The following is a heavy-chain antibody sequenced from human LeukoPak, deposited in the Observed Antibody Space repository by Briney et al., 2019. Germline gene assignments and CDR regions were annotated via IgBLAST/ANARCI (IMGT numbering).Heavy chain of an antibody. J-gene: IGHJ3*02. V-gene: IGHV4-59*11. CDR3: ARDLVTVTKGFDI. Sequence: SETLSLSCAVSDDSFSSHYWTWIRQPPGKGLEWIGYISYIGSTNYNPSLKSRVTISIDTSRNQFSLRLSSVTAADTAVYYCARDLVTVTKGFDIWGQGTMVSVSS. CDR2: ISYIGST. CDR1: DDSFSSHY. D-gene: IGHD4-17*01.